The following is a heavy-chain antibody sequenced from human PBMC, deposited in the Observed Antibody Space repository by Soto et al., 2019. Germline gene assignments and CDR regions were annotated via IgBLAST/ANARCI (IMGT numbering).Heavy chain of an antibody. CDR1: GYTFTSYG. J-gene: IGHJ4*02. D-gene: IGHD3-3*01. CDR2: ISAYNGNT. Sequence: ASVKVSCKASGYTFTSYGISWVRHAPGQGLQWMGWISAYNGNTNYAQKLQGRVTMTTHTSTSTAYMELRSLRSDDTDVYYCARGGRGYDFWSGYPDPYYCDYWGQGTLVTVSS. CDR3: ARGGRGYDFWSGYPDPYYCDY. V-gene: IGHV1-18*01.